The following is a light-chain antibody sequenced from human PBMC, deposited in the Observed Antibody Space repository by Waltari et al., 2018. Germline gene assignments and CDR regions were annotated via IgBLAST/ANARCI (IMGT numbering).Light chain of an antibody. Sequence: QSVLTQPPSVSGAPRQRVTIHRSGRSTNIRHNSVTWYQHLPGKPPQLLIDYDDLLSSGVSDRFSGSKSGTSASLAIAGLQSEDEAHYYCAAWDASLSSWLFGGGTKLTVL. V-gene: IGLV1-36*01. CDR2: YDD. J-gene: IGLJ3*02. CDR1: STNIRHNS. CDR3: AAWDASLSSWL.